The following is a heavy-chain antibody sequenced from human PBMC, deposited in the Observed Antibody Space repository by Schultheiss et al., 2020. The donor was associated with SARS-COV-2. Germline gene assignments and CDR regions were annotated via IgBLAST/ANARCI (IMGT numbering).Heavy chain of an antibody. Sequence: GGSLRLSCAASGFTFSSYGMHWVRQAPGKGLEWVAVIWYDGSNKYYADSVKGRFTISRDNRKNSLYLQMNSLRAEDTAVYYCARGINAFDIWGQGTMVTVSS. V-gene: IGHV3-33*01. J-gene: IGHJ3*02. CDR3: ARGINAFDI. CDR1: GFTFSSYG. CDR2: IWYDGSNK. D-gene: IGHD3-3*02.